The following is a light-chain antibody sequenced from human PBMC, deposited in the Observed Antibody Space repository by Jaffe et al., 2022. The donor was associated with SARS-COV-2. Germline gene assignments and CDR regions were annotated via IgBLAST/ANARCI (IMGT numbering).Light chain of an antibody. CDR1: RSNIGAGYD. V-gene: IGLV1-40*01. CDR3: QSYDSSLSAFV. CDR2: GIS. Sequence: QSVLTQPPSVSGAPGQRVTIYCTGSRSNIGAGYDVHWYQQVTGLAPKLLIRGISDRPSGVPDRFSGSRSGTSASLAISGLQAEDEADYYCQSYDSSLSAFVFGSGTKVSVL. J-gene: IGLJ1*01.